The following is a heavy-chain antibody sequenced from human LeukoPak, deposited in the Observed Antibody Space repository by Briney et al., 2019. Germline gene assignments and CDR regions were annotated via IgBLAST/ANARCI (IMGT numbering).Heavy chain of an antibody. CDR2: VDSDGGST. CDR1: GFTFSSHW. J-gene: IGHJ4*02. V-gene: IGHV3-74*01. D-gene: IGHD2-15*01. CDR3: ARGSPSYCSGGSCYVDN. Sequence: GGSLTLTCAASGFTFSSHWMHWVCQAPGKGLVWVSRVDSDGGSTNYADSVKGRFPIYRDNTKNKVYLQMKSLRAEDTAVYYCARGSPSYCSGGSCYVDNWGQGTLVAVSS.